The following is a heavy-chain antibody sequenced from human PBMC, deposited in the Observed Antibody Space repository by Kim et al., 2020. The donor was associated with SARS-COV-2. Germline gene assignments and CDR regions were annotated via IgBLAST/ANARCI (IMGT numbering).Heavy chain of an antibody. D-gene: IGHD2-15*01. J-gene: IGHJ4*02. V-gene: IGHV3-30-3*01. CDR2: ISYDGINK. Sequence: GGSLRLSCAGSGFSLGGYAMHWVRQAPGQGLEWVAIISYDGINKFYADSVKGRFTVSRDNSKNTLFLQMDSLRVEDTAIYYCARDYCSGGSCYYADYWGQGTLVTVSS. CDR1: GFSLGGYA. CDR3: ARDYCSGGSCYYADY.